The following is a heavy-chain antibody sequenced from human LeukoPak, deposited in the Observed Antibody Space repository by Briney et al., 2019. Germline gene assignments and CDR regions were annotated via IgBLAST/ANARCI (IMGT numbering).Heavy chain of an antibody. CDR2: XRYDGSNK. CDR3: AKGSGYSYGYDYFDY. Sequence: GGSLRLSCAASGFTFSSYGMHWVRQAPRKGLEGVAFXRYDGSNKYYADSVKGRFTISRDNSKNTLYLQMNSLRAEDTAVYYCAKGSGYSYGYDYFDYWGQGTLVTVSS. V-gene: IGHV3-30*02. CDR1: GFTFSSYG. D-gene: IGHD5-18*01. J-gene: IGHJ4*02.